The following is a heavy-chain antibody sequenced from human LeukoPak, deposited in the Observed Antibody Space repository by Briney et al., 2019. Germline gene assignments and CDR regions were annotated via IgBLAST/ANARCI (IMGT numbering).Heavy chain of an antibody. J-gene: IGHJ4*02. CDR3: VKPQPGGGFDY. CDR1: GFTFSSYA. V-gene: IGHV3-64D*09. CDR2: ISSNGGST. Sequence: GGSLRLSCSASGFTFSSYAMHWVCQAPGKGLEYVSAISSNGGSTYYADSVKGRFTISRDNSKNTLYLQMSSLRAEDTAVYYCVKPQPGGGFDYWGQGTLVTVSS. D-gene: IGHD1-14*01.